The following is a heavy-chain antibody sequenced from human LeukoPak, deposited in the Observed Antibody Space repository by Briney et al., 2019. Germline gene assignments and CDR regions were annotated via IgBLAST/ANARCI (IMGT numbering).Heavy chain of an antibody. CDR1: QYTFTSYY. Sequence: ASVKLSCKASQYTFTSYYIHWARQAPGQGLEWMGIINPSRGNSAYAQMFQGRLTMPRDTSTSTVYMELSSLGSEDTAVYYCARTPLAGTGYFDYWGQGTLVTVSS. V-gene: IGHV1-46*01. CDR2: INPSRGNS. CDR3: ARTPLAGTGYFDY. J-gene: IGHJ4*02. D-gene: IGHD6-19*01.